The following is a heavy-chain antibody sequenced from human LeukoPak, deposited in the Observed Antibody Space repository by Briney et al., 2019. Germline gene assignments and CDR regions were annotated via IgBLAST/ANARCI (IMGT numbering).Heavy chain of an antibody. D-gene: IGHD5-18*01. CDR1: GGSVSSGSYY. Sequence: SETLSLTCTVSGGSVSSGSYYWSWIRQPPGKGLEWIGYIYYSGSTNYNPSLKSRVTISVDTSKNQFSLKLSSVTAADTAVYYCARGTRGYSYGYVAYWGQGTLVTASS. V-gene: IGHV4-61*01. J-gene: IGHJ4*02. CDR2: IYYSGST. CDR3: ARGTRGYSYGYVAY.